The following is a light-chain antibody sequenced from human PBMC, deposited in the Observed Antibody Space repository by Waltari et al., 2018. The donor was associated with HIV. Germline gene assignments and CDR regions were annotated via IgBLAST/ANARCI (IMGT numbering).Light chain of an antibody. Sequence: QSALTQPASVSGSPGQSITISCTGTSSDVGGYNSVSWYQLHPGKAPKLMIYAVSNRPSGVANRFSGSKSDNTASRTISGLQAEDEADYYCSSYTSTSTVYVFGTGTEVTVL. CDR2: AVS. CDR3: SSYTSTSTVYV. J-gene: IGLJ1*01. CDR1: SSDVGGYNS. V-gene: IGLV2-14*03.